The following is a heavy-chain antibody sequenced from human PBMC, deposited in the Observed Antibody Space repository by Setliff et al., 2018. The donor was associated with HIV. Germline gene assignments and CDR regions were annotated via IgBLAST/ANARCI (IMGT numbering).Heavy chain of an antibody. CDR1: GGSFSGYY. CDR2: INHSGST. CDR3: ARLTTTYYYDSSAYYHPV. D-gene: IGHD3-22*01. Sequence: SETLSLTCAVYGGSFSGYYWSWIRQPPGKGLEWIGEINHSGSTNYNPSLKSLVTISVDTSKNQFSLKLSSVTAADTAVYYCARLTTTYYYDSSAYYHPVWGQGTLVTVS. J-gene: IGHJ4*02. V-gene: IGHV4-34*01.